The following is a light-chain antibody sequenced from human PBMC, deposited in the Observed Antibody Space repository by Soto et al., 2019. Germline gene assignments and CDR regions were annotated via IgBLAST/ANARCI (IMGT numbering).Light chain of an antibody. V-gene: IGKV1-27*01. CDR3: QKYDSAPLT. J-gene: IGKJ4*01. CDR1: QGFSNS. Sequence: DIQMTQSPSSLTASVGDRVTISCRASQGFSNSLAWYQQKPGKVPTLLIYGASILQSGVPSRFSGSGSGTEFTLTISSLQPEDVATYYCQKYDSAPLTFGGATKVEIK. CDR2: GAS.